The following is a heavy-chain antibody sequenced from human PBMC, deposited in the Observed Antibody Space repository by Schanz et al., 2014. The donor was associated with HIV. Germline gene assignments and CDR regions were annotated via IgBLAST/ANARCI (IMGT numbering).Heavy chain of an antibody. CDR2: ISYDRSHK. CDR3: ARVEGPPTFYYYYYGSDV. J-gene: IGHJ6*02. Sequence: QVQVVESGGGVVQPGRSLRLSCAGSGFIFRDYALHWVRQAPGKGLEWVAVISYDRSHKYYADSVKGRFTISRDNSKNTLFLQMNSLRAEDTAVYYCARVEGPPTFYYYYYGSDVWGQGTAVTVSS. V-gene: IGHV3-30*04. CDR1: GFIFRDYA. D-gene: IGHD4-4*01.